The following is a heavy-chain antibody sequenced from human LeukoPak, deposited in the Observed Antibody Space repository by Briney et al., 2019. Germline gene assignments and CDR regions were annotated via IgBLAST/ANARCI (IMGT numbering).Heavy chain of an antibody. CDR2: INPSGGST. Sequence: ASVKVSCKASGYTFTSYYMHWVRQAPGQGLEWMGIINPSGGSTSYAQKFQGRVTMTRDMSTSTVYMELSSLRSEDTAVYYCARDTIYYDSSGYPYFDYWGQGTLVTVSS. CDR1: GYTFTSYY. V-gene: IGHV1-46*01. CDR3: ARDTIYYDSSGYPYFDY. J-gene: IGHJ4*02. D-gene: IGHD3-22*01.